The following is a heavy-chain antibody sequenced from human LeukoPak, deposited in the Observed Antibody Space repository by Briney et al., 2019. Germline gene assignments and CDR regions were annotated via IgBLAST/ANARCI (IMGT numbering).Heavy chain of an antibody. V-gene: IGHV3-7*01. D-gene: IGHD4-17*01. CDR1: GFTFSSYW. J-gene: IGHJ5*02. CDR2: IKQDGSEK. Sequence: GGSLRLSCAASGFTFSSYWMSWVRQAPGKGLEWVANIKQDGSEKYYVDSVKGRFTISRDNAKNSLYLQMNSLRAEDTAVYYCARDTDYGDYNTRPNWFDPWGQGTLVTVSS. CDR3: ARDTDYGDYNTRPNWFDP.